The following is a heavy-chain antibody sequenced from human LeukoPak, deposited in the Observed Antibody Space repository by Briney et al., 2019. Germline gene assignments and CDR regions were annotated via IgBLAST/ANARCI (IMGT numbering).Heavy chain of an antibody. V-gene: IGHV3-74*01. CDR2: INSDGSST. D-gene: IGHD3-22*01. CDR1: GFTFSSSA. CDR3: ARGGLYYYDSSGLLDY. Sequence: PGRSLRLSCAASGFTFSSSAFHWVRQAPGKGLVWVSRINSDGSSTSYADSVKGRFTISRDNAKNTLYLQMNSLRAEDTAVYYCARGGLYYYDSSGLLDYWGQGTLVTVSS. J-gene: IGHJ4*02.